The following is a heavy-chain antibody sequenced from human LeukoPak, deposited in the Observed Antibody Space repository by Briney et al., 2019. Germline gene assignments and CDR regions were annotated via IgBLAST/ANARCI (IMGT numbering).Heavy chain of an antibody. Sequence: SVKVSCKASGGTFSSYAISWARQAPGQGLEWMGRIIPIFGTANYEQKFQGRVTITADKSTSTAYMELSSLRSEDTAVYYCARDSFYYDSSGYSHFDYWGQGTLVTVSS. J-gene: IGHJ4*02. CDR3: ARDSFYYDSSGYSHFDY. D-gene: IGHD3-22*01. CDR1: GGTFSSYA. V-gene: IGHV1-69*06. CDR2: IIPIFGTA.